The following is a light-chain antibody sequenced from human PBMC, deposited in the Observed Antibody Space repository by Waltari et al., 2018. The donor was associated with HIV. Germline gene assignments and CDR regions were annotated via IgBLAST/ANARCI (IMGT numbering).Light chain of an antibody. CDR3: QQRRIWPRVT. CDR2: DAS. CDR1: ESVGTY. Sequence: EIVLMQSPATLSSSPGQNVILSCRARESVGTYLAWYQHKRGQAPRLLIYDASNRAIGTPPRFSGVGSGADFTLTISGLETEDFAVYYCQQRRIWPRVTFGPGTTV. J-gene: IGKJ3*01. V-gene: IGKV3-11*01.